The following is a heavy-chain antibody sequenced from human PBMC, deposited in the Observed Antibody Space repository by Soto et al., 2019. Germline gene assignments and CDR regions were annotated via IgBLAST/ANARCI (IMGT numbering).Heavy chain of an antibody. J-gene: IGHJ3*02. Sequence: GGSLRLSCAASGFTFDDYAMHWVRQAPGKGLEWVSGISWNSGSIGYADSVKGRFTISRDNAKNSLYLQMNSLRAEDTALYYCAKSSTHGGDAFDIWGQGTMVTVSS. CDR1: GFTFDDYA. V-gene: IGHV3-9*01. D-gene: IGHD2-15*01. CDR3: AKSSTHGGDAFDI. CDR2: ISWNSGSI.